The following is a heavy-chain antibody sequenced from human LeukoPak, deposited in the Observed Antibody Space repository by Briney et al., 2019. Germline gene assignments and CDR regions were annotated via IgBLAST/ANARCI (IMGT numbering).Heavy chain of an antibody. J-gene: IGHJ4*02. D-gene: IGHD3-22*01. CDR1: GGSFSGYY. CDR3: ARERRINYYDSSGYYYYY. V-gene: IGHV4-34*01. CDR2: IYYSGST. Sequence: SETLSLTCAVYGGSFSGYYWSWIRQPPGKGLEWIGSIYYSGSTYYNPSLKSRVTISVDTSKNQFSLKLSSVTAADTAVYYCARERRINYYDSSGYYYYYWGQGTLVTVSS.